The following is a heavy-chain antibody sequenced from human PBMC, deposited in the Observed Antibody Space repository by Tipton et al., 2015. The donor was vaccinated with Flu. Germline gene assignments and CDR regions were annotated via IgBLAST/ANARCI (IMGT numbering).Heavy chain of an antibody. Sequence: TLSLTCTVSGGSISSYYWSWIRQPPGKGLEWIGYIYYSGSTNYNPSLKSRVTIPVDTSKNQFSLKLSSVTAADTAVYYCARGRGEQLAYFDYWGQGTLVTVSS. J-gene: IGHJ4*02. D-gene: IGHD6-13*01. CDR3: ARGRGEQLAYFDY. CDR1: GGSISSYY. CDR2: IYYSGST. V-gene: IGHV4-59*08.